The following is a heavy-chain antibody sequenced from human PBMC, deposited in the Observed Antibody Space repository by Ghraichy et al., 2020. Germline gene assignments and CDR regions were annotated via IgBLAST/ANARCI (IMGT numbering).Heavy chain of an antibody. Sequence: SETLSLTCSVSGGSISSSGFYWGWIRQPPGKGLEWIGSIYYSGTTYYNPSLKSRVILSVDTSDNQFSLQLSSVTAADTAVYYCARSVQRWLQWPSDFDYWGQGTPVTVSS. D-gene: IGHD5-24*01. CDR1: GGSISSSGFY. CDR2: IYYSGTT. CDR3: ARSVQRWLQWPSDFDY. J-gene: IGHJ4*02. V-gene: IGHV4-39*01.